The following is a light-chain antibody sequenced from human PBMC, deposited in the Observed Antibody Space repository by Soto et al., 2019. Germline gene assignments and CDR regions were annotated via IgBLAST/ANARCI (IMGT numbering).Light chain of an antibody. CDR1: ETITNW. J-gene: IGKJ2*01. CDR2: DAS. CDR3: QEYKTYYT. V-gene: IGKV1-5*01. Sequence: DMQMTQSPSTLSASVGARVTISCRASETITNWLAWYQLKPRKAPKLLIFDASTLESGVPARFSGSGSGTEFTLAISSLQPDDFATYYCQEYKTYYTFGQGTKLEMK.